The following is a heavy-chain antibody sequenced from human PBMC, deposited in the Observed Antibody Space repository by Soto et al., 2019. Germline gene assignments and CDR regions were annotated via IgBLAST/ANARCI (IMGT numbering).Heavy chain of an antibody. CDR2: IVPLLGTA. CDR3: ARDRGSQNWYFGV. D-gene: IGHD3-10*01. CDR1: GDIFSSYP. J-gene: IGHJ2*01. Sequence: QVQLVQSGAEVKKPGSSVMVSCKASGDIFSSYPFSWVRQAPGQGLEWMGGIVPLLGTADYAQKFQDRVTITADDSTSTVYMELSSLRSDDTAVYYCARDRGSQNWYFGVWGRGTLVSVSS. V-gene: IGHV1-69*01.